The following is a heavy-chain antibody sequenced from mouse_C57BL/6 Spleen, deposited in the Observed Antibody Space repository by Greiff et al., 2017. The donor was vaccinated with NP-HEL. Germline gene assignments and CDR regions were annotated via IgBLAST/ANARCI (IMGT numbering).Heavy chain of an antibody. CDR2: IYPGSGST. D-gene: IGHD1-1*01. J-gene: IGHJ1*03. V-gene: IGHV1-55*01. CDR1: GYTFTSYW. Sequence: QVQLKQPGAELVKPGASVKMSCKASGYTFTSYWITWVKQRPGQGLEWIGDIYPGSGSTNYNEKFKSKATLTVDTSSSPAYMQLSSLTSEDSAVYYCATGWIHYYGSSYWYFDVWGTGTTVTVSS. CDR3: ATGWIHYYGSSYWYFDV.